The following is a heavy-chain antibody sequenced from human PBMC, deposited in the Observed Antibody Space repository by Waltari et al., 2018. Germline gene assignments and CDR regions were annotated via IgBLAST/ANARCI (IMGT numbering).Heavy chain of an antibody. Sequence: QVQLVQSGAEVKKPGASVKVSCKASGYNFTSSYMHWVRQAPRQGLEWMGIINPSGGSTSYAQKFQGRVTMTRDTSTSTVYMELSSLRSEDTAVYYCARAPLTRTTEAPYYFDYWGQGTLVTVSS. CDR3: ARAPLTRTTEAPYYFDY. V-gene: IGHV1-46*01. J-gene: IGHJ4*02. CDR1: GYNFTSSY. D-gene: IGHD4-4*01. CDR2: INPSGGST.